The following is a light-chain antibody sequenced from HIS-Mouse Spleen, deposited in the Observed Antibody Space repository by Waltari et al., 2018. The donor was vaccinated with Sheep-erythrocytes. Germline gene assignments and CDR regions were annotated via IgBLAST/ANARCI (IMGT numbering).Light chain of an antibody. Sequence: EIVLTQSPATLSLSPGERATLSCRASQSVSSYLAWYQQKPGQATTLLIYDASNRATGIPARFSGSGSGTDFTLTISSLEPEDFAVYYCQQRSNWPTFGGGTKVEIK. CDR3: QQRSNWPT. CDR2: DAS. V-gene: IGKV3-11*01. J-gene: IGKJ4*01. CDR1: QSVSSY.